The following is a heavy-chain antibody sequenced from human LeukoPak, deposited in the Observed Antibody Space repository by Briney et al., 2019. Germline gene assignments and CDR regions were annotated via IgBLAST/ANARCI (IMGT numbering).Heavy chain of an antibody. D-gene: IGHD6-6*01. Sequence: ASETLSLTCTVSGGSISSYYWSWIRQPPGKGLEWIGYIYYSGSTNYNPSLKSRVTISVDTSKNQFSLKLSSVTAADTAVYYCARHQYSSSSILLGYWGQGTLVTVSS. CDR3: ARHQYSSSSILLGY. CDR1: GGSISSYY. V-gene: IGHV4-59*08. J-gene: IGHJ4*02. CDR2: IYYSGST.